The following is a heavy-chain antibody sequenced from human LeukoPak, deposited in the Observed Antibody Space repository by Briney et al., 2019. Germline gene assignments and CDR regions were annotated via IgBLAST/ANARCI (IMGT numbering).Heavy chain of an antibody. D-gene: IGHD3-22*01. V-gene: IGHV3-64D*06. CDR3: VKRGYPDLYYYSGMDV. Sequence: PGGSLRLSCSASGFTFSSYAMHWVRQAPGKGLEYVSAISSNGGSTYYADAVKGRFTISRDNSKNTLYLQMSSLRAEDTAVYYCVKRGYPDLYYYSGMDVWGQGTTVTVSS. CDR1: GFTFSSYA. CDR2: ISSNGGST. J-gene: IGHJ6*02.